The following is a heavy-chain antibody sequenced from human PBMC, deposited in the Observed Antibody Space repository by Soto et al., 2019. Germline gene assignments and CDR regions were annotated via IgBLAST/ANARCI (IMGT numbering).Heavy chain of an antibody. CDR3: ARGPVTTVVFNWFDP. J-gene: IGHJ5*02. CDR1: GGSFSGYY. Sequence: TSETLSLTCAVYGGSFSGYYWSWIRQPPGKGLEWIGEINHSGSTNYNPSLKSRVTISVDTSKNQFSLKLSSVTAADTAVYYCARGPVTTVVFNWFDPWGQGTLVTVSS. CDR2: INHSGST. V-gene: IGHV4-34*01. D-gene: IGHD4-17*01.